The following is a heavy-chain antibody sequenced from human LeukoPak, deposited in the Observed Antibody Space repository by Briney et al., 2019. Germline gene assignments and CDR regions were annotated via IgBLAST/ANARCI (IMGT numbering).Heavy chain of an antibody. Sequence: GASVKVSCKASGYTFTGYYIHWVRQTPGQGPKWMGWINPNSGDTYYTQMFQGRVTMTRDTSITTAYMELSRLRSDDRAVYYCAREAHGSGTYYSDYWGQGTLVTVSS. CDR2: INPNSGDT. CDR1: GYTFTGYY. D-gene: IGHD3-10*01. J-gene: IGHJ4*02. CDR3: AREAHGSGTYYSDY. V-gene: IGHV1-2*02.